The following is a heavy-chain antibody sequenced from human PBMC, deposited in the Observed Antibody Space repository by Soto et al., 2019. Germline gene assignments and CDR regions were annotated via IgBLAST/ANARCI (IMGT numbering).Heavy chain of an antibody. CDR2: INHDGDTK. D-gene: IGHD5-12*01. V-gene: IGHV3-7*01. CDR1: GFTFSGFW. Sequence: EVHVVESGGALVQPGGSLRLSCAVSGFTFSGFWMTWVRQSPGKGLEWVANINHDGDTKYYVDSVKGRFTISRDNAKSSLYLQMNSLRTEDTAVYYGARGGYDFGYEDYWGQGTLVTVSS. J-gene: IGHJ4*02. CDR3: ARGGYDFGYEDY.